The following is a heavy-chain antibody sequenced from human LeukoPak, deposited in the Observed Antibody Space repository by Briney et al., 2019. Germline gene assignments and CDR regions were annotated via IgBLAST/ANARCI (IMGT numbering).Heavy chain of an antibody. V-gene: IGHV4-39*07. CDR2: IYYSGST. CDR1: GGSISSSSYY. J-gene: IGHJ4*02. Sequence: PSETLSLTCTVSGGSISSSSYYWGWIRQPPGKGLEWIGSIYYSGSTYYNPSLKSRVTISVDTSKNQFSLKLSSVTAADTAVYYCARGRSTYYDFWSGSRFDYWGQGTLVTVSS. CDR3: ARGRSTYYDFWSGSRFDY. D-gene: IGHD3-3*01.